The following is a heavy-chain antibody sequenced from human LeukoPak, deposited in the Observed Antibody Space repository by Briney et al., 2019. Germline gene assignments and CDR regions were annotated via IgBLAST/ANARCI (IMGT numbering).Heavy chain of an antibody. CDR2: ISGSSDST. Sequence: ETLSLTCTVSGGSISSGDYYWSWVRQAPGKGLEWVSVISGSSDSTYYADSVKGRFTISRDNSKNTLYLQMNSLRAEDTAAYYCAKWAIAVAGYYYGMDVWGQGTTVTVSS. D-gene: IGHD6-19*01. CDR1: GGSISSGDYY. J-gene: IGHJ6*02. CDR3: AKWAIAVAGYYYGMDV. V-gene: IGHV3-23*01.